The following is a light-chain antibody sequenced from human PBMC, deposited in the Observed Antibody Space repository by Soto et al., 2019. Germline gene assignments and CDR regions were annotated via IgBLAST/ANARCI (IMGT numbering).Light chain of an antibody. V-gene: IGKV3-20*01. CDR2: GAS. CDR3: QQSGTSPRN. J-gene: IGKJ4*01. Sequence: EIVLTQSPGTLSLSPGERATLSCRASQSVSSNLAWYQQKPGQAPRLLIHGASNRATGIPDRFSGSGSGTDFTLTISRLETEELAVYDCQQSGTSPRNVGGGTKGEIK. CDR1: QSVSSN.